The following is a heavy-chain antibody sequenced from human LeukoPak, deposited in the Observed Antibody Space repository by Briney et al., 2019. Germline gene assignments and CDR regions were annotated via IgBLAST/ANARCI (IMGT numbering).Heavy chain of an antibody. CDR2: INYDGTTT. Sequence: GGSLRLSCAASGFNFSSYWMHWVRQAPGKGLVWISRINYDGTTTSYADSVKGRFTISRDNSKNTLYLQMNSLRAEDTAVYYCASNPTSYDSSGSLDYWGQGTLVTVSS. CDR3: ASNPTSYDSSGSLDY. CDR1: GFNFSSYW. D-gene: IGHD3-22*01. J-gene: IGHJ4*02. V-gene: IGHV3-74*01.